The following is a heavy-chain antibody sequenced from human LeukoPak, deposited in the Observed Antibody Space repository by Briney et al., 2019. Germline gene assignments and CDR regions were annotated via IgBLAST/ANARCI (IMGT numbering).Heavy chain of an antibody. CDR1: GFTFSSYW. J-gene: IGHJ4*02. CDR3: ATYGDYGYY. Sequence: GGSLRLSCAASGFTFSSYWMHWVRKAPGKGLVWVSRINSDGSSTNYADSVKGRFTISRDNAKNTLYLQMNSLRAEDTAVYYCATYGDYGYYWGQGTLVTVSS. V-gene: IGHV3-74*01. D-gene: IGHD4-17*01. CDR2: INSDGSST.